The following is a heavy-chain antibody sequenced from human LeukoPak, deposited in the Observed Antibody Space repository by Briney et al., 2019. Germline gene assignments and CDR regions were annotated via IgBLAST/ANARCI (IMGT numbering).Heavy chain of an antibody. Sequence: GGSLRLSCAASGFTFSSYSMNWVRQAPGKGLEWVSSISSSSSYIYYADSVKGRFTISRDNAKNSLYLQMNSLRAEDTAVYYCVRDPPYYDSSGYPPIWGQGTLVTVSS. CDR3: VRDPPYYDSSGYPPI. CDR2: ISSSSSYI. D-gene: IGHD3-22*01. J-gene: IGHJ4*02. CDR1: GFTFSSYS. V-gene: IGHV3-21*01.